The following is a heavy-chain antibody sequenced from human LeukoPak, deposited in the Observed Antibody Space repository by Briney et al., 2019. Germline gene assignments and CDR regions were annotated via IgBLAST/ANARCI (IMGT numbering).Heavy chain of an antibody. Sequence: GRSLRLSCAASGFTFSSYGMHWVRQAPGKGLEWVAVISYDGSNKYYADSVKGRFTISRDNSKNTLYLQMNSLRAEDTAVYYCAKDYFSSGCDYWGQGTLVTVSS. CDR1: GFTFSSYG. D-gene: IGHD6-19*01. CDR2: ISYDGSNK. V-gene: IGHV3-30*18. J-gene: IGHJ4*02. CDR3: AKDYFSSGCDY.